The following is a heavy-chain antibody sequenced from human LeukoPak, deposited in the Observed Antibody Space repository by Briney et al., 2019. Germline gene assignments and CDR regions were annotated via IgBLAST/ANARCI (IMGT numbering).Heavy chain of an antibody. CDR2: IWYDGSNK. D-gene: IGHD4-17*01. CDR3: ARDAHDYGDYADY. Sequence: GGSLRLSCAASGFTFSSYGMHWVRQAPGKGLEWVAVIWYDGSNKYYADSVKGRFTISRDNSKNTLCLQMNSLRAEDTAVYYCARDAHDYGDYADYWGQGTLVTVSS. CDR1: GFTFSSYG. J-gene: IGHJ4*02. V-gene: IGHV3-33*01.